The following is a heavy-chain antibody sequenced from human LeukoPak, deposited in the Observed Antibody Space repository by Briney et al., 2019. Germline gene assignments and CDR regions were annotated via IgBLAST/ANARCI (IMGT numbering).Heavy chain of an antibody. CDR3: ASRITVFGVATRGYYMDV. CDR2: ISYDGSNK. V-gene: IGHV3-30*03. J-gene: IGHJ6*03. CDR1: GFTFSSYS. Sequence: GGSLRLSCAASGFTFSSYSMNWVRQAPGKGLEWVAVISYDGSNKYYADSVKGRFTISRDNSKNTLYLQMNSLRAEDTAVYYCASRITVFGVATRGYYMDVWGKGTTVTVSS. D-gene: IGHD3-3*01.